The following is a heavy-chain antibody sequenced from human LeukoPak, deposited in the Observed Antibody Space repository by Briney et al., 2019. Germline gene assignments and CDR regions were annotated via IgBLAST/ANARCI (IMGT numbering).Heavy chain of an antibody. Sequence: PGGSLRLSCAVSGFAFGSEAMSWVRQSPARGLEWVASISPGGGTTYYADSVKGRFTISRDNSKNTLYLQMNSLRAEDTAVYYCAKDVSSDTAMVNLGGYWGQGTLVTVSS. V-gene: IGHV3-23*01. CDR2: ISPGGGTT. CDR1: GFAFGSEA. J-gene: IGHJ4*02. CDR3: AKDVSSDTAMVNLGGY. D-gene: IGHD5-18*01.